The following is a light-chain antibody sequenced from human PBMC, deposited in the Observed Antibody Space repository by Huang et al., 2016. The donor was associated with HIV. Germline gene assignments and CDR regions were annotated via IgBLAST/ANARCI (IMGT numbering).Light chain of an antibody. CDR2: LGA. Sequence: IVMTQSPLSLPVTPGEPASMSCRSSQSLLHDNQYNYVDWYLQKPGQSPQVLIYLGANRAAGVPDRFSGSGSGTNFTLTINRVEAEDVGIYYCMQALQTPTFGGGTRVEIK. CDR1: QSLLHDNQYNY. V-gene: IGKV2-28*01. J-gene: IGKJ4*01. CDR3: MQALQTPT.